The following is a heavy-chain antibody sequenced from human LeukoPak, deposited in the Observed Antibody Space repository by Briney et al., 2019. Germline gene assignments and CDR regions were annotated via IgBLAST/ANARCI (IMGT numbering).Heavy chain of an antibody. V-gene: IGHV3-73*01. CDR2: IRSKANSYAT. Sequence: GGSLRLSCAASGFTFSGSAMHWVRQASGKGLEWVGRIRSKANSYATAYAASVKGRFTISRDDSKNTAYLQMNSLRAEDTAVYYCARGAGTTSKAFDIWGQGTMVTVSS. CDR3: ARGAGTTSKAFDI. J-gene: IGHJ3*02. D-gene: IGHD3-10*01. CDR1: GFTFSGSA.